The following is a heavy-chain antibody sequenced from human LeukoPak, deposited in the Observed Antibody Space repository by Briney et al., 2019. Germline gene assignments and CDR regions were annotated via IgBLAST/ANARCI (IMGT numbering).Heavy chain of an antibody. V-gene: IGHV3-23*01. CDR3: AKDAHSGTYFDY. D-gene: IGHD1-26*01. CDR1: GFTFSSYD. Sequence: GGSLRLSYAASGFTFSSYDMSWVRQAPGKGLEWVSAISGSGGSTYYADSVKGRFTISRDNSTNTLYLQMNSLRAEDTAVYYCAKDAHSGTYFDYWGQGTLVTVSS. J-gene: IGHJ4*02. CDR2: ISGSGGST.